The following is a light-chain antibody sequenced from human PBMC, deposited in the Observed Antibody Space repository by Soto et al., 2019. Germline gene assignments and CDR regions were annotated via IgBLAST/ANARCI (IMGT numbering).Light chain of an antibody. CDR3: SSYTSSSNVV. V-gene: IGLV2-14*01. CDR1: SSDVGGYNY. CDR2: EVS. J-gene: IGLJ1*01. Sequence: QSVLTQPASVSGSPGQSITISCTGTSSDVGGYNYVSWYQHHPGKAPKLIIYEVSNRPSGVSNRFSGSKSGNTASLTISGLQADDEADYYCSSYTSSSNVVFGIGTKVTVL.